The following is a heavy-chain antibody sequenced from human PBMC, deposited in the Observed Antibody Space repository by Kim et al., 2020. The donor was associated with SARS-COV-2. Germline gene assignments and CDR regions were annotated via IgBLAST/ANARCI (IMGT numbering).Heavy chain of an antibody. CDR1: GGSISSYY. V-gene: IGHV4-4*07. CDR3: VGVLCTSCVENYFYY. Sequence: SETLSLTCTVSGGSISSYYWSWIRQPAGKGLEWIGGIYTNGSTNYNPSQKSGVTMSSDTSKNQSSLNLTSWTPADTAVYYCVGVLCTSCVENYFYYGVQG. D-gene: IGHD2-2*01. J-gene: IGHJ4*02. CDR2: IYTNGST.